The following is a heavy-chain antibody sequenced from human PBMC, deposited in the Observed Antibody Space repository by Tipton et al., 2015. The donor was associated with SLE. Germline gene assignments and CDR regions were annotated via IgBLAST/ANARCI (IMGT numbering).Heavy chain of an antibody. CDR3: ARGRDFRPGPFDY. D-gene: IGHD2-21*02. J-gene: IGHJ4*02. CDR1: GGSITDYY. CDR2: IYYTGTT. V-gene: IGHV4-59*08. Sequence: LRLSCTISGGSITDYYWSWVRQSPGKGLEWIGYIYYTGTTNYNPSLKSRVTISVDTAKNHFSLTLNSVTASDTAVYYCARGRDFRPGPFDYWGQGTLVAVSS.